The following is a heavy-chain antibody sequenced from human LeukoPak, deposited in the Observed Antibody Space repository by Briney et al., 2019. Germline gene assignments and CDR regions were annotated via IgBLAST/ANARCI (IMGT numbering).Heavy chain of an antibody. Sequence: SETLSLTCTVSGGTISRYYWSWIRQPPGKGLEWIGYIYYSGSTNYNPSLKSRVTISVDTSKNQFSLKLSSVTAADTAVYYCARGPTRNYFDYWVQGTLVTVSS. J-gene: IGHJ4*02. V-gene: IGHV4-59*01. CDR3: ARGPTRNYFDY. CDR1: GGTISRYY. CDR2: IYYSGST.